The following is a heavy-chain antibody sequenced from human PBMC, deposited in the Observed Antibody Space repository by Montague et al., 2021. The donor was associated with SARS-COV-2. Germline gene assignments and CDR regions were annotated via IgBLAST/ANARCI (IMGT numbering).Heavy chain of an antibody. Sequence: CAISGDSVSSNSAALNWIRQSPSRGLEWLGRTYYRSKWYNDYAVSVKSRITINPDTSKNQFSLQLNSVTPEDTAVYYCARGIWFGELLTGYYYYGMNVWGQGTTVTISS. CDR3: ARGIWFGELLTGYYYYGMNV. V-gene: IGHV6-1*01. CDR2: TYYRSKWYN. CDR1: GDSVSSNSAA. J-gene: IGHJ6*01. D-gene: IGHD3-10*01.